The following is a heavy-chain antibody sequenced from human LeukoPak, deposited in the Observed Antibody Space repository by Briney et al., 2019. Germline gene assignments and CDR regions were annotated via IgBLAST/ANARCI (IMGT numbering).Heavy chain of an antibody. CDR3: ATGPYRGYDNAFDT. V-gene: IGHV3-66*01. Sequence: GGSLRLSCAASGFSVSSNYLSWVRQAPGKGLEWVSVIWSGGSTYYADSVKGRFSMSRDNSKNTVYLQMNSVTDEDTAVYYCATGPYRGYDNAFDTWGRGTMVTVSS. D-gene: IGHD5-12*01. J-gene: IGHJ3*02. CDR1: GFSVSSNY. CDR2: IWSGGST.